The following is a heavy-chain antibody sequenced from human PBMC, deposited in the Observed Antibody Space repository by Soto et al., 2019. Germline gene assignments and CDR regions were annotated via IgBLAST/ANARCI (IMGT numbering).Heavy chain of an antibody. CDR2: ISSSGSTI. J-gene: IGHJ6*02. CDR1: GFTFSDYY. Sequence: PGGSLRLSCAASGFTFSDYYMSWIRQAPGKGLEWVSYISSSGSTIYYADSVKGRFTISRDNAKNSLYLQMNSLRAEDTAVYYCARIAVAGRSYYYYYGMDVWGQGTTVTVSS. V-gene: IGHV3-11*01. CDR3: ARIAVAGRSYYYYYGMDV. D-gene: IGHD6-19*01.